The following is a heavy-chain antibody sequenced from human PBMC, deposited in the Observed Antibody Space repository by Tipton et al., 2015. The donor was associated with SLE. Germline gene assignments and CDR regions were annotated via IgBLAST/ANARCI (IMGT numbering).Heavy chain of an antibody. CDR2: IYYGGST. CDR3: SRGTGSVADYFDY. Sequence: TLSLTCTVSGVSISSSSYYWGWVRLPPGKGLEWIGNIYYGGSTFYNPSLKSRATISVNMSKNQISLRLSSVTAADTAVYYCSRGTGSVADYFDYWGQGTLVTVSS. CDR1: GVSISSSSYY. J-gene: IGHJ4*02. D-gene: IGHD6-19*01. V-gene: IGHV4-39*07.